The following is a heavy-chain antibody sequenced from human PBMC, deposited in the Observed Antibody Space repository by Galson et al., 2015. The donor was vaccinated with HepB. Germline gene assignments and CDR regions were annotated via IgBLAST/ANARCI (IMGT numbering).Heavy chain of an antibody. CDR3: AKSGLGDYPYYYYGMDV. CDR2: ISGSGGST. V-gene: IGHV3-23*01. CDR1: GFTFSSYA. Sequence: SLRLSCAASGFTFSSYAMSWVRQAPGKGLEWVSAISGSGGSTYYADSMKGRFTISRDNSKNTLYLQMNSLRAEDTAVYYCAKSGLGDYPYYYYGMDVWGQGTTVTVSS. D-gene: IGHD4-17*01. J-gene: IGHJ6*02.